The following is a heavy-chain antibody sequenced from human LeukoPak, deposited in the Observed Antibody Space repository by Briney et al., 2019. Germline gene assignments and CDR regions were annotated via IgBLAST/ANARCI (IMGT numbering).Heavy chain of an antibody. J-gene: IGHJ2*01. CDR3: ARELGIEGYWYFDL. Sequence: GGSLRLSCAASGFTVRSYDMHWVRQVAGKGLEWVSAISTASNPHYAASVQGRFTIFRANAENSLYLQMDSLSAEDTAVYYCARELGIEGYWYFDLWGRGTLVTVSS. V-gene: IGHV3-13*05. D-gene: IGHD7-27*01. CDR1: GFTVRSYD. CDR2: ISTASNP.